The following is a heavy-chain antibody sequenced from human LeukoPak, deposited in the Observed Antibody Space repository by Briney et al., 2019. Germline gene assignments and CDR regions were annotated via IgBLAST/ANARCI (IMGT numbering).Heavy chain of an antibody. CDR2: IYTSGST. V-gene: IGHV4-61*02. CDR1: GGSISSGSYY. D-gene: IGHD2-15*01. CDR3: ARDLDCSGGSCYSGPWFDP. J-gene: IGHJ5*02. Sequence: SQTLSLTCTVSGGSISSGSYYWSWIRQPAVKGLEWIGRIYTSGSTNYNPSLKSRVTISVDTSKNQFSLKLSSVTAADTAVYYCARDLDCSGGSCYSGPWFDPWGQGTLVTVSS.